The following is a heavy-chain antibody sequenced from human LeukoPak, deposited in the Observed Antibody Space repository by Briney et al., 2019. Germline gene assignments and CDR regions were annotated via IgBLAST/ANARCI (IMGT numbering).Heavy chain of an antibody. CDR2: VSGSGDNT. Sequence: QPGGSLRLSCAASGFTFINYAMSWVRQAPGKGLEWVSAVSGSGDNTYYADSVKDRFTISRDNSKNTLYLQMNSLRAEDTALYYCAKDTAYGAYGGDYVDSWGQGTLVTVSS. CDR1: GFTFINYA. J-gene: IGHJ4*02. D-gene: IGHD4-17*01. V-gene: IGHV3-23*01. CDR3: AKDTAYGAYGGDYVDS.